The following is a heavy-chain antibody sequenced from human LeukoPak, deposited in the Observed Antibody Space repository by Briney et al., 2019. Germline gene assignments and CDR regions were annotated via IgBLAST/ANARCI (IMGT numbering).Heavy chain of an antibody. Sequence: ASVKVSCKASGYTFTGYYMHWVRQAPGQGLEWMGWINPNSGGTNYAQKFQGRVTMTRDTSISTAYMELSRLRSADTAVYYCARGAGLVNWFDPWGQGTLVTVSS. CDR2: INPNSGGT. D-gene: IGHD3/OR15-3a*01. CDR3: ARGAGLVNWFDP. CDR1: GYTFTGYY. V-gene: IGHV1-2*02. J-gene: IGHJ5*02.